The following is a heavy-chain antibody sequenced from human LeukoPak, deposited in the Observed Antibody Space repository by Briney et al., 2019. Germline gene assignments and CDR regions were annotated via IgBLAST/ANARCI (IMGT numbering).Heavy chain of an antibody. CDR2: INHSGST. V-gene: IGHV4-34*01. CDR1: GGSFSGYY. J-gene: IGHJ4*02. D-gene: IGHD6-19*01. CDR3: ARDEGSGWSSLRY. Sequence: SETLSLTCAVYGGSFSGYYWSWIRQPPGKGLEWIGEINHSGSTNYNPSLKSRVTISVDTSKNQFSLKLSSVTAADTAVYYCARDEGSGWSSLRYWGQGTLVTVSS.